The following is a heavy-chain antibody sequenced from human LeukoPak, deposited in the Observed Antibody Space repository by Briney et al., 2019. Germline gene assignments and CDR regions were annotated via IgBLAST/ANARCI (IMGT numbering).Heavy chain of an antibody. CDR1: GYSFTGYY. J-gene: IGHJ4*02. Sequence: ASVKVSCKASGYSFTGYYIHWVRQAPGQGLEWMGWINPNSGGTNYAQKFQGRVTMTRDTSTSTAYMELRSLRSDDTAVYYCARDGLDYDSSGGYWGQGTLVTVSS. D-gene: IGHD3-22*01. V-gene: IGHV1-2*02. CDR3: ARDGLDYDSSGGY. CDR2: INPNSGGT.